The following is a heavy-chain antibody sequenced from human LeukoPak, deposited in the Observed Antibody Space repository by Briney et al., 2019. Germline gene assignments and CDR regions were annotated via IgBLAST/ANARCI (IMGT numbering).Heavy chain of an antibody. J-gene: IGHJ6*03. D-gene: IGHD3-10*01. V-gene: IGHV4-4*02. Sequence: PSETLSLTCAVSGGSISSKNWWSWVRQPPGKGLEWSGEIHHSGSTNYKPSLKSRVTISIDQSKNQFSLRLSSVTAADTAVYYCAKIVGYGSEYYYYYMDVWGKGTTVTISS. CDR3: AKIVGYGSEYYYYYMDV. CDR2: IHHSGST. CDR1: GGSISSKNW.